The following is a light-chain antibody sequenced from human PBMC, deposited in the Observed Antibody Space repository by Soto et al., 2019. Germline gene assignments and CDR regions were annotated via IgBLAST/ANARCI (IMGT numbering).Light chain of an antibody. CDR2: GAS. J-gene: IGKJ1*01. Sequence: EIVMTQSPATLSVSPGERATLSCRASQSVSSNLAWYQHKPGQAPRLLISGASTRATGIPARFSGSGSGTDFTLTISSLEPEDFAVYYCHQRQSWPRTFGQGTKVDIK. CDR3: HQRQSWPRT. V-gene: IGKV3-15*01. CDR1: QSVSSN.